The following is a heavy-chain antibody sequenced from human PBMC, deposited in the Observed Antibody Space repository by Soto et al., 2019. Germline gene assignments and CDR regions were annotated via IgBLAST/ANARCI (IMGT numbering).Heavy chain of an antibody. CDR1: GGTFSSYA. CDR3: ASGFWSGYVGY. V-gene: IGHV1-69*13. J-gene: IGHJ4*02. Sequence: ASVKVSCKASGGTFSSYAISWVRQAPGQGLEWMGGIIPIFGTANYAQKFQGRVTITADESTSTAYMELSSLRSEDTAVYYCASGFWSGYVGYWGQGTLVTVSS. D-gene: IGHD3-3*01. CDR2: IIPIFGTA.